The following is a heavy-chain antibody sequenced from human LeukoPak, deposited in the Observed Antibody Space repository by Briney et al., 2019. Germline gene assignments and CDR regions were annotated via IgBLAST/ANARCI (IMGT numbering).Heavy chain of an antibody. D-gene: IGHD2-21*01. J-gene: IGHJ4*02. Sequence: GGSLRLSCAVSGITLSNYGMSWVRQAPGKGLEWVAGLSGSGGGTNCADSVQGRFTISRDNPKNTLYLQMNSLRAEDTAVYFCTKWGVVIRVFLVGFHKEAYYFDSWGQGALVTVSS. CDR2: LSGSGGGT. CDR1: GITLSNYG. CDR3: TKWGVVIRVFLVGFHKEAYYFDS. V-gene: IGHV3-23*01.